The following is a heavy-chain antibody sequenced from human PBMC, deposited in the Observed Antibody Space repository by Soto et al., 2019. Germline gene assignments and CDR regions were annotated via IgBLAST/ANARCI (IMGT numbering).Heavy chain of an antibody. CDR2: ISGSGGST. J-gene: IGHJ6*03. Sequence: PGGSLRLSCAASGFTFSSYAMSWVRQAPGKGLEWVSAISGSGGSTYYADSVKGRFTISRDNSKNTLYLQMNSLRAEDTAVYYCAKLRGSRYYYYMDVWGKGTTVTVSS. CDR3: AKLRGSRYYYYMDV. D-gene: IGHD6-13*01. CDR1: GFTFSSYA. V-gene: IGHV3-23*01.